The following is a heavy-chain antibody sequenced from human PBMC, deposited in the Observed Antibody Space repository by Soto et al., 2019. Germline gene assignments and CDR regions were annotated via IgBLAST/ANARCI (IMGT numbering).Heavy chain of an antibody. Sequence: ASVKVSCKASGYTFTGCYMHWVRQAPGQGLEWMGWINPNSGGTNYAQKFQGWVTMTRDTSISTAYMELSRLRSDDTAVYYCARDFVGPGGYSYGLSYYGMDVWGQGTTVTVSS. V-gene: IGHV1-2*04. CDR1: GYTFTGCY. J-gene: IGHJ6*02. CDR2: INPNSGGT. D-gene: IGHD5-18*01. CDR3: ARDFVGPGGYSYGLSYYGMDV.